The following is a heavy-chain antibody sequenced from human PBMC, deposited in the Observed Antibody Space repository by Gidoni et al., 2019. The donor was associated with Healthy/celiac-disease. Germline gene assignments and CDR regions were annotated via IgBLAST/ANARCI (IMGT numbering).Heavy chain of an antibody. CDR3: ARERGFGGYADIDAFDI. CDR2: INPSGDST. J-gene: IGHJ3*02. V-gene: IGHV1-46*01. Sequence: QVQLVQSGAEVKQPRAPVKVSCMASGYTFTRYYMPCGRQARGQGLEWMGIINPSGDSTSYEQKFQGRVTMTRDTSTSTVYMELSSLRSEYTAVYYCARERGFGGYADIDAFDIWGQGTMVTVSS. CDR1: GYTFTRYY. D-gene: IGHD5-12*01.